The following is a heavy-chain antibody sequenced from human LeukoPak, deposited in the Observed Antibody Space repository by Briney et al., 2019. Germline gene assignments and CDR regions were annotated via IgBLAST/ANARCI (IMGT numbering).Heavy chain of an antibody. D-gene: IGHD2-2*01. J-gene: IGHJ5*02. CDR3: ARRGYCSSTSCGFFDP. Sequence: SETLSLTCAVYGGSISSYYWSWIRQPPGKGLEWIGYIYYSGSTNYNPSLKSRVTISVDTSKNQFSLKVSSVTAADTAVYYCARRGYCSSTSCGFFDPWGQGTLVTVSS. CDR1: GGSISSYY. CDR2: IYYSGST. V-gene: IGHV4-59*08.